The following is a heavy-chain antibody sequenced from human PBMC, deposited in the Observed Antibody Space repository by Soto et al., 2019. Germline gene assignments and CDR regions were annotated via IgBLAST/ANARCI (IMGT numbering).Heavy chain of an antibody. Sequence: PGGSLRLSCAASGFSFSDSYMSWIRQAPGKGLEWVSHISSGSSYIKYADSVRGRFAISRDNSKNTLYLQMSALRAEDSAIYFCVRGSKDSYPGSRIFDFWGRGTLVTVSS. J-gene: IGHJ4*02. CDR2: ISSGSSYI. CDR3: VRGSKDSYPGSRIFDF. CDR1: GFSFSDSY. D-gene: IGHD3-10*01. V-gene: IGHV3-11*05.